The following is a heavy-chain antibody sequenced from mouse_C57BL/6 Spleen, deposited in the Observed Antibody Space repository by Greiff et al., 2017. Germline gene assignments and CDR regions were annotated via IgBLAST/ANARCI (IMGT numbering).Heavy chain of an antibody. Sequence: VQLKESGPELVKPGASVKMSCKASGYTFTDYNMHWVKQSHGKSLEWIGYINPNNGGTSYNQKFKGKATLTVNKSSSTAYMELRSLTSEDSAVXYCALSIDWYFDVWGTGTTVTVSS. CDR2: INPNNGGT. CDR1: GYTFTDYN. CDR3: ALSIDWYFDV. J-gene: IGHJ1*03. D-gene: IGHD2-12*01. V-gene: IGHV1-22*01.